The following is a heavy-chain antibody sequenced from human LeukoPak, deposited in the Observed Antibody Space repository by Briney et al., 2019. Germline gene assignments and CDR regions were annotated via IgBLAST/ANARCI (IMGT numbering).Heavy chain of an antibody. J-gene: IGHJ6*03. Sequence: GGTLRLSCAASGFTFSSYGMSWVRQAPGKGLEWVSAISGSGGSTYYADSVKGRFTISRDNSKNTLYLQMNSLGAEDTAVYYCAKAGDGSGSYNDYYYYMDVWGKGTTVTISS. CDR2: ISGSGGST. CDR3: AKAGDGSGSYNDYYYYMDV. CDR1: GFTFSSYG. V-gene: IGHV3-23*01. D-gene: IGHD3-10*01.